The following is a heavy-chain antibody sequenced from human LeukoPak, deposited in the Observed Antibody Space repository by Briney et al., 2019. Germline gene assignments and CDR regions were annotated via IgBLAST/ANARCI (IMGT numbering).Heavy chain of an antibody. CDR1: GGSISSYY. V-gene: IGHV4-59*08. CDR3: ARVSRFYYYYMDV. Sequence: PSETLSLTCTVSGGSISSYYWSWIRQPPGKGLEWIGYIYYSGSTNYNPSLKSRVTISVDTSKNQFSLKLSSVTAADTAVYYCARVSRFYYYYMDVWGKGTTVTISS. CDR2: IYYSGST. J-gene: IGHJ6*03.